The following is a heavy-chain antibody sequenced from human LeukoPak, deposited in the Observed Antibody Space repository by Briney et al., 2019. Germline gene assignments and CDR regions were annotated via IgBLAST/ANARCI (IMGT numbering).Heavy chain of an antibody. D-gene: IGHD3-22*01. Sequence: SETLSLTCTVSGGSISSYYWSWIRQPAGKGLEWIGRIYTSGSTNYNPSLKSRVTISVDTSKNQFSLKLSSVTAADTAVYYCARAYDSSGYYYGPYYYGMDVWGQGTTVTVSS. CDR3: ARAYDSSGYYYGPYYYGMDV. CDR2: IYTSGST. V-gene: IGHV4-4*07. J-gene: IGHJ6*02. CDR1: GGSISSYY.